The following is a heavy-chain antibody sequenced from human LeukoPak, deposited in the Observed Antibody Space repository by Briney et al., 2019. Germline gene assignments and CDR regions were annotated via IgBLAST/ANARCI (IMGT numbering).Heavy chain of an antibody. Sequence: SETLSLTCTVSGGSISSYYWSWIRQPAGKGLEWNGRIYTSGSTNYNPSLKSRVTMSVDTSKNQFSLKLSSVTAADTAVYYCARESSGYYYDPYDAFDIWGQGTMVTVSS. CDR1: GGSISSYY. J-gene: IGHJ3*02. D-gene: IGHD3-22*01. CDR3: ARESSGYYYDPYDAFDI. CDR2: IYTSGST. V-gene: IGHV4-4*07.